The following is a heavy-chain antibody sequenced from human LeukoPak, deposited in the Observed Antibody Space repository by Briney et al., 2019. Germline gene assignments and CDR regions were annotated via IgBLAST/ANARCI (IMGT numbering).Heavy chain of an antibody. D-gene: IGHD3-3*01. Sequence: GRSLRLSCAASGFTFSSYGMHWVRQAPGKGLEWVAVISYDGSNKYYADSVKGRFTISRDISKNTLYLQMNSLRAEDTAVYYCAKDQGPRSFWSGYFDYWGQGTLVTVSS. V-gene: IGHV3-30*18. CDR3: AKDQGPRSFWSGYFDY. CDR2: ISYDGSNK. J-gene: IGHJ4*02. CDR1: GFTFSSYG.